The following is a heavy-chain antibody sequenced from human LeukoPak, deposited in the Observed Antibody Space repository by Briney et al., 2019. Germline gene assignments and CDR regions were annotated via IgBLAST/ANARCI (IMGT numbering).Heavy chain of an antibody. Sequence: SVTLSLMCAVYGGSFCGYHWLWPPQPPGKGLEGLGEINHSGSTNYNPSLKSRVTISVDTSKNQFSLKLSSVTAADTAVYYCARVYSVAGTGVDYWGQGTLVTVSS. CDR3: ARVYSVAGTGVDY. CDR2: INHSGST. D-gene: IGHD6-19*01. CDR1: GGSFCGYH. J-gene: IGHJ4*02. V-gene: IGHV4-34*01.